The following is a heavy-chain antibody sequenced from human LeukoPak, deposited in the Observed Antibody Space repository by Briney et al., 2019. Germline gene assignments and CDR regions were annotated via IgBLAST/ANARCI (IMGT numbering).Heavy chain of an antibody. D-gene: IGHD1-26*01. J-gene: IGHJ6*02. CDR1: GFTFSSHG. Sequence: PGGSLRLSCAASGFTFSSHGMHWVRQAPGKGLEWVAVIWYDGSNKYYADSVKGRFTISRDNSKNTLYLQMNSLRAEDTAVYYCARAVGGSYGVRYYGMDVWGQGTTVTVSS. V-gene: IGHV3-33*01. CDR3: ARAVGGSYGVRYYGMDV. CDR2: IWYDGSNK.